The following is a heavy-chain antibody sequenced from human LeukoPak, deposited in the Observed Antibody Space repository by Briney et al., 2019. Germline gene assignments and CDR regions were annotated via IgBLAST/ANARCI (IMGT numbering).Heavy chain of an antibody. CDR2: ISWNSGSI. CDR3: AKVVDGGNSFPHGAFDI. Sequence: GGSLRLSCAASGFTFDDYAMHWVRQAPGKGLEWVSGISWNSGSIGYADSVKGRFTISRDNAKNSLYLQMNSLRAEDTALYYCAKVVDGGNSFPHGAFDIWGQGTMVIVSS. V-gene: IGHV3-9*01. D-gene: IGHD4-23*01. J-gene: IGHJ3*02. CDR1: GFTFDDYA.